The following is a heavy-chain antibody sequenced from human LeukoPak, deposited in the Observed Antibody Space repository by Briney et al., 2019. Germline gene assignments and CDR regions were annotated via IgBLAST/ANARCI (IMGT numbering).Heavy chain of an antibody. CDR2: TRSKIYGGAP. V-gene: IGHV3-49*04. CDR1: GFNFADYC. CDR3: GRGLTVPGAKYYFDS. D-gene: IGHD3-9*01. Sequence: GGSLRPSRTTAGFNFADYCLTCASQAPGKGLEWVTLTRSKIYGGAPEYAASVKGRFIVSRDDSKSTAYMQMNGLNTEDTAVYFCGRGLTVPGAKYYFDSWGQGTLVTVSS. J-gene: IGHJ4*02.